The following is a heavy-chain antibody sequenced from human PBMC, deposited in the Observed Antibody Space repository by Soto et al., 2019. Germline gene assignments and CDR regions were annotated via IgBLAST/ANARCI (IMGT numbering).Heavy chain of an antibody. J-gene: IGHJ4*02. CDR2: IYIGGST. V-gene: IGHV4-4*07. D-gene: IGHD3-10*01. CDR3: AGETPYYYSAGAIDY. CDR1: GDSISSYY. Sequence: SETLSLTCAVSGDSISSYYWSWIRQAAGKGLEWIGRIYIGGSTSYNPSLESRVTRSLDTSKDQFSLKLALVTAADTAVYYWAGETPYYYSAGAIDYWGQGTPVPVSS.